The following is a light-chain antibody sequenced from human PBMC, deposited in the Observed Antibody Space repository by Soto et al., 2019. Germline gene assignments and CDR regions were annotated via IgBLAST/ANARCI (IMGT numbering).Light chain of an antibody. Sequence: QSVLTQPPSVAGAPGQRVTISCTGSDSNIGAGYAVHWYQQLPGAAPKLLIYANNDRPSGVPDRFSGSRSDTSASLAITGLQAEDEGDYYCQSYDGSVVFGGGTKLTVX. V-gene: IGLV1-40*01. CDR1: DSNIGAGYA. CDR2: ANN. J-gene: IGLJ2*01. CDR3: QSYDGSVV.